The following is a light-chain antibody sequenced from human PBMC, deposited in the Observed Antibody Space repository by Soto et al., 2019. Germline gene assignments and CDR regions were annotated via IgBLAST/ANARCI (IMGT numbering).Light chain of an antibody. CDR2: DAS. V-gene: IGKV3-15*01. CDR3: QQYDKWPRT. J-gene: IGKJ1*01. Sequence: EIVLKQSPGTLSFSPGERATLSCRASQSVSSYLAWYQQKPGQAPRLLIYDASTRATAVPARFTAGGSGTEFTLTISSLQSDDLAVYYCQQYDKWPRTFGQGTKWIS. CDR1: QSVSSY.